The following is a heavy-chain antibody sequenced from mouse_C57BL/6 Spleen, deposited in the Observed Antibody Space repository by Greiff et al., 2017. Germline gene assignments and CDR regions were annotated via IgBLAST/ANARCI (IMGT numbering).Heavy chain of an antibody. Sequence: VQLQQSGAELVRPGASVTLSCKASGYTFTDYEMHWVKQTPVHGLEWIGAIDPETGGTAYNQTFKGKAILTADKSSSTAYMERRGVTSEDSAVYYCTRSGTTVVATGDYWGQGTTLTVSS. J-gene: IGHJ2*01. CDR2: IDPETGGT. CDR1: GYTFTDYE. D-gene: IGHD1-1*01. CDR3: TRSGTTVVATGDY. V-gene: IGHV1-15*01.